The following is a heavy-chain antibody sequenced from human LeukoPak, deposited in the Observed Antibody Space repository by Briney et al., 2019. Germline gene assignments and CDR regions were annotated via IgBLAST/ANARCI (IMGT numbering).Heavy chain of an antibody. J-gene: IGHJ5*02. CDR1: GFTVSSNY. D-gene: IGHD3-16*01. CDR2: IYSGGST. CDR3: ARTGSWGYAVA. Sequence: GGSLRLSCAASGFTVSSNYMSWVRQAPGKGLEWVSVIYSGGSTYYADSVKGRFTISRHNSKNTLYLQMNSLRAGDTAVYYCARTGSWGYAVAWGQGTLVTVSS. V-gene: IGHV3-53*04.